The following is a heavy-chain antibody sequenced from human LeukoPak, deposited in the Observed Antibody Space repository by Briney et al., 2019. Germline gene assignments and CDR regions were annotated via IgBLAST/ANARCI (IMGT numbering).Heavy chain of an antibody. D-gene: IGHD6-13*01. CDR1: GGSISSYY. V-gene: IGHV4-59*01. CDR3: ARGTPSSWYEDIYYYYGMDV. J-gene: IGHJ6*02. Sequence: PSETLSLTCTVSGGSISSYYWSWIRQPPGKGLEWIGYIYYSGSTNYNPSLKSRVTISVDTSKNQFSLKLSSVTAADTAVYYCARGTPSSWYEDIYYYYGMDVWGQGTTVTVSS. CDR2: IYYSGST.